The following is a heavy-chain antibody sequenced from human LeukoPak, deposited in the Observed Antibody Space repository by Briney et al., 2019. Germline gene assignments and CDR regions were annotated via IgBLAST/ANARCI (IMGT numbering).Heavy chain of an antibody. V-gene: IGHV4-34*01. D-gene: IGHD3-10*01. CDR1: GGSFSGYF. Sequence: SETLSLTCTVYGGSFSGYFCWIRQSPGKGLEWIGEINHRGVTNYRPSLGGRVSIFTDRSLNQFSLRLTSVTAADTGTYYCASGPGTSVIRGISPKYWGQGTPVTVSS. CDR2: INHRGVT. CDR3: ASGPGTSVIRGISPKY. J-gene: IGHJ4*02.